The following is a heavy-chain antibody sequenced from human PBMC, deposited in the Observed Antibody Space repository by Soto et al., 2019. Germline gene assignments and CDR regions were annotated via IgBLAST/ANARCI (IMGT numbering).Heavy chain of an antibody. D-gene: IGHD3-10*01. CDR1: GYSFTTYW. V-gene: IGHV5-10-1*01. J-gene: IGHJ4*02. Sequence: PGESLKISCKGSGYSFTTYWISWVRQMPGKGLEWMGRIDPSDSYIIYNPSFQGHVTISSDKSISTAYLQWSSLKASDTAMYYCVISFIYGWPANTPCYWAQGNLVTVSA. CDR2: IDPSDSYI. CDR3: VISFIYGWPANTPCY.